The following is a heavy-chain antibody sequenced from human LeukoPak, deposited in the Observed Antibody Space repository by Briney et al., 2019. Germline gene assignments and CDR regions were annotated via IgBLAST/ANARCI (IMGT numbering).Heavy chain of an antibody. CDR1: GGTFSSYA. D-gene: IGHD3-10*01. Sequence: ASVKVSCKASGGTFSSYAISWVRQAPGQGLEWMGGIIPIFGTANYAQKFQGRVTMTRDTSTSTVYMELSSLRSEDTAVYYCARNVGSGLDYWGQGTLVIVSS. CDR2: IIPIFGTA. J-gene: IGHJ4*02. V-gene: IGHV1-69*05. CDR3: ARNVGSGLDY.